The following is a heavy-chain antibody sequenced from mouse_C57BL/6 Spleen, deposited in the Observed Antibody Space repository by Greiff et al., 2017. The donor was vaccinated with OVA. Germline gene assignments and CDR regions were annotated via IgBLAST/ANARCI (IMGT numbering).Heavy chain of an antibody. V-gene: IGHV1-75*01. CDR3: AGNYYGSSSPDY. Sequence: VQLQQSGPELVKPGASVKISCKASGYTFTDYYINWVKQRPGQGLEWIGWIFPGSGSTYYNEKFKGKATLTVDKSSSTAYMLLSSLTSEDSAVDFCAGNYYGSSSPDYWGQGTTLTVSS. D-gene: IGHD1-1*01. J-gene: IGHJ2*01. CDR1: GYTFTDYY. CDR2: IFPGSGST.